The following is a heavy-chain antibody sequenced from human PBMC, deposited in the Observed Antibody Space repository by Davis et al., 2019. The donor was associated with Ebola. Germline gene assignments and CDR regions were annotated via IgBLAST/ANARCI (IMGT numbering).Heavy chain of an antibody. V-gene: IGHV5-51*01. CDR2: IYVGDSDT. CDR1: VDSFINYW. D-gene: IGHD2-8*02. Sequence: GESLKISCKGPVDSFINYWIGWVRQMPGKGLEWMGIIYVGDSDTRYSPSFQGQVIISADKSIKTAFLQWSSLKASDTAMYYCASLRRTITGMDDAFDIWGQGTMVTVSS. J-gene: IGHJ3*02. CDR3: ASLRRTITGMDDAFDI.